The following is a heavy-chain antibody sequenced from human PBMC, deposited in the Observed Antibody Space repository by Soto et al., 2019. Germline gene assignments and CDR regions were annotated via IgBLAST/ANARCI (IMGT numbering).Heavy chain of an antibody. J-gene: IGHJ4*02. CDR1: GFTFSSYA. Sequence: VQLVESGGGVVQPGRSLRLSCAASGFTFSSYAMHWVRQAPGKGLEWVAVISYDGSNKYYADSVKGRFTISRDNSKNTLYLQMNSLRAEDTAVYYCAREGGGAAYDYWGQGTLVTVSS. CDR3: AREGGGAAYDY. V-gene: IGHV3-30-3*01. D-gene: IGHD1-26*01. CDR2: ISYDGSNK.